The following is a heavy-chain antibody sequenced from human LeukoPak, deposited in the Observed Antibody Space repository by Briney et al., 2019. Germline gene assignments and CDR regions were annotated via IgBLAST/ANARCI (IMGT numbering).Heavy chain of an antibody. CDR3: TTIDYGDYSGYFDY. V-gene: IGHV3-15*01. CDR1: GFTFSSYG. CDR2: IKSKTDGGTT. D-gene: IGHD4-17*01. J-gene: IGHJ4*02. Sequence: GGSLRLSCAASGFTFSSYGMHWVRQAPGKGLEWVGRIKSKTDGGTTDYAAPVKGRFTISRDDSKNTLYLQMNSLKTEDTAVYYCTTIDYGDYSGYFDYWGQGTLVTVSS.